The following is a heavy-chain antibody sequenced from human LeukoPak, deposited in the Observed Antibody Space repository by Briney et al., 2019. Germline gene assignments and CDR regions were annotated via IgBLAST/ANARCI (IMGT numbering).Heavy chain of an antibody. V-gene: IGHV3-7*01. J-gene: IGHJ4*02. CDR3: ARMRGRYCSSNGCYVEY. Sequence: GGSLRLSCGASGFTFSNYWMSWVRQAPGKGLEWVANIKQDGSEKYYVDSVKGRFTISRDNSKNTLYLQMNSLRVEDTAVYYCARMRGRYCSSNGCYVEYWGQGALVTVSS. D-gene: IGHD2-2*01. CDR2: IKQDGSEK. CDR1: GFTFSNYW.